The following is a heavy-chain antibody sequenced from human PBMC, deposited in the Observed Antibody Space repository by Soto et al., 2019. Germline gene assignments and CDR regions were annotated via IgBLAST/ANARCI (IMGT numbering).Heavy chain of an antibody. V-gene: IGHV4-34*01. Sequence: PSDTLSLTCAVYGGSFSGYYWSWIRQPPGKGLEWIGEINHSGSTNYNPSLKSRVTISVDTSKNQFSLKLSSVTAADTAVYYCARVVLVRMDVWGQGTTVTVS. CDR3: ARVVLVRMDV. D-gene: IGHD2-21*01. CDR2: INHSGST. CDR1: GGSFSGYY. J-gene: IGHJ6*02.